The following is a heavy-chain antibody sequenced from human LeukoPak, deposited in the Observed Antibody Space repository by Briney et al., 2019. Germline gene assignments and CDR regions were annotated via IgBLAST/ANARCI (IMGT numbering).Heavy chain of an antibody. J-gene: IGHJ3*02. CDR3: ARHFGVAARPTFDI. V-gene: IGHV4-34*01. CDR2: INHSGST. CDR1: GGSFSGYY. D-gene: IGHD6-6*01. Sequence: SETLSLTCAVYGGSFSGYYWSWIRQPPGKGLEWIGEINHSGSTNYSPSLKSRLTISVDTSKNYLSLTLRSVTAADTAIYCCARHFGVAARPTFDIWGQGTMVTVSS.